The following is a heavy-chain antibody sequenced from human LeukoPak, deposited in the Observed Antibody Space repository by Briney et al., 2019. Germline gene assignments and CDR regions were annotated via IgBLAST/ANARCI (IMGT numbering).Heavy chain of an antibody. D-gene: IGHD6-25*01. Sequence: PSETLSLTCTVSSGSIGRSSYYWGWIRQPPGKGLEWIGNIYYSGSTNYNPSLKSRVTISVETSKNQFSLKLSSVTAADTAVYYCARGPTIAALTSAGWFDPWGQGTLVTVSS. CDR3: ARGPTIAALTSAGWFDP. CDR1: SGSIGRSSYY. J-gene: IGHJ5*02. CDR2: IYYSGST. V-gene: IGHV4-39*07.